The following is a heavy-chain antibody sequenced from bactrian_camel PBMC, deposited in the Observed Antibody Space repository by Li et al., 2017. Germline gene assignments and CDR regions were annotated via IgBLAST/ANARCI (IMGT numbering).Heavy chain of an antibody. CDR2: FNIGGGST. CDR1: ENTYRRNC. D-gene: IGHD6*01. CDR3: AAAPMYGYGDLCLLWRKYNY. V-gene: IGHV3S1*01. Sequence: HVQLVESGGGSVQAGGSLRLSCAASENTYRRNCMGWFRQAPGKGREGIVQFNIGGGSTYYADSVKGRFTISRDNAKNTLYLQMNSLKPDDTAMYYCAAAPMYGYGDLCLLWRKYNYWGRGTQVTVS. J-gene: IGHJ4*01.